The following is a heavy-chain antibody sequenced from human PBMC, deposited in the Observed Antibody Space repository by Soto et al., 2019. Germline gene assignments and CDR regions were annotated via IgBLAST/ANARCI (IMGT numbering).Heavy chain of an antibody. Sequence: EVQLVESGGGLVQPGGSLRLSCAASGFTFSDHFMEWVRQAPGKGLEWVGRVRHKAGPYMTEYAASVKGRFTISRDESRNSLFLQMNSLQTDDTAVYYCTSPQLSSRDWYYYWGQGTLVTFSS. CDR1: GFTFSDHF. CDR3: TSPQLSSRDWYYY. J-gene: IGHJ4*02. V-gene: IGHV3-72*01. D-gene: IGHD6-19*01. CDR2: VRHKAGPYMT.